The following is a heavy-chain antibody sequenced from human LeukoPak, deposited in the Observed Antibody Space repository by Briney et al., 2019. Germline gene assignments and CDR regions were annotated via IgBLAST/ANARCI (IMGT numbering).Heavy chain of an antibody. CDR3: ARHDLDYYYYMDV. Sequence: SETLSLTCTVSGGSISSSSYYWGWIRQPPGKGLEWIGSIYYSGSTYYNPSLKSRVTISVDTSKNQFSLKLSSVTAADTAVYYCARHDLDYYYYMDVWGKGTTVTVSS. J-gene: IGHJ6*03. CDR2: IYYSGST. V-gene: IGHV4-39*01. CDR1: GGSISSSSYY.